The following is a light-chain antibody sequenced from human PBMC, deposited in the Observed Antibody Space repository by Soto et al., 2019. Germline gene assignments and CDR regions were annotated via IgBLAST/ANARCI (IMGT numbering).Light chain of an antibody. CDR1: QSISRG. CDR2: DAS. V-gene: IGKV1-5*01. J-gene: IGKJ1*01. Sequence: DIQMTQSPSTLSSSVGNRGSITCRSSQSISRGLAWYQQKPGKDPNLLIYDASTFESGVPSRFSGSGSGTKFTLTINCLEPDDFATYYRQHYSSVWTFGQGTKVDIK. CDR3: QHYSSVWT.